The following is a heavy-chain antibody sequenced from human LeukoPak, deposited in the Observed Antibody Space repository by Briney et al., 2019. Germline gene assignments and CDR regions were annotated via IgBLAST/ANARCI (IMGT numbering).Heavy chain of an antibody. D-gene: IGHD3-10*01. CDR3: ARVVRGYGVTPDY. Sequence: GGSLRLSCAASGFTFSSYGMNWVRQAPGKGLEWVSSISSSSSYIYYADSVKGRFTISRDNAKSSLYLQMNSLRAEDTAVYYCARVVRGYGVTPDYWGQGTLVTVSS. J-gene: IGHJ4*02. V-gene: IGHV3-21*01. CDR2: ISSSSSYI. CDR1: GFTFSSYG.